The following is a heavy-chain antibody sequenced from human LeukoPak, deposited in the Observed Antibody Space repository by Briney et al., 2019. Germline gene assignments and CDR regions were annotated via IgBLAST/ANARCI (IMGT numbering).Heavy chain of an antibody. J-gene: IGHJ4*02. V-gene: IGHV3-48*01. Sequence: HPGGSLRLSRAASGFTFSSYSMNWVRQAPGKGLEWVSYISSSSSTIYYADSVKGRFTISRDNSKNLLVLQMNSLRVEDTAVYYCAREGGFDYWGQGTLVTVSS. D-gene: IGHD3-16*01. CDR3: AREGGFDY. CDR2: ISSSSSTI. CDR1: GFTFSSYS.